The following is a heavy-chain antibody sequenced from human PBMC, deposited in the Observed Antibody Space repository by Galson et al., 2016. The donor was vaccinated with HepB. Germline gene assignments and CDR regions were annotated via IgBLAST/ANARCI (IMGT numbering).Heavy chain of an antibody. D-gene: IGHD3-16*01. CDR3: ASTRTGDYVCGSYTYTGLVFDY. CDR2: IYYSRYT. CDR1: GASVSSGYYY. V-gene: IGHV4-61*01. J-gene: IGHJ4*02. Sequence: ETLSLTCTVSGASVSSGYYYWSWIRQPPGKGLEWIGYIYYSRYTKYNPSLKSRVTISVDTSKNQFSRKLTSVTAADTAIYYCASTRTGDYVCGSYTYTGLVFDYWGQGTLVTVSS.